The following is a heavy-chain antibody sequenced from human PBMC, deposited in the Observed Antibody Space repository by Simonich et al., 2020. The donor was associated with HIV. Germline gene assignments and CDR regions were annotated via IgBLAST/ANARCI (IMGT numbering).Heavy chain of an antibody. CDR3: ARGFYQRLYYFDY. CDR1: GGSFSGYY. Sequence: QVQLQQWGAGLLKPSETLSLTCAVYGGSFSGYYWRWIRQPPGKGLEWIGEIKHSGSTNYNPSLKSRVTISVDTSKNQFSLKLSSVTAADTAVYYCARGFYQRLYYFDYWGQGTLVTVSS. J-gene: IGHJ4*02. D-gene: IGHD2-2*01. CDR2: IKHSGST. V-gene: IGHV4-34*01.